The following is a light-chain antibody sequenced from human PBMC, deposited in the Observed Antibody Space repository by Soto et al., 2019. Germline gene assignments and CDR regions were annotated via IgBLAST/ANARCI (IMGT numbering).Light chain of an antibody. J-gene: IGKJ4*01. Sequence: EIVLTQSPATLSVSPGERATLSCRASQSVGSDLAWYQQKPGQAPRLLIYGASTRATGFPARFSGSGSGTEFTLTLSSLQSEDFAVYYCQQYTSWPLTFGGGTKVEIK. CDR2: GAS. V-gene: IGKV3-15*01. CDR1: QSVGSD. CDR3: QQYTSWPLT.